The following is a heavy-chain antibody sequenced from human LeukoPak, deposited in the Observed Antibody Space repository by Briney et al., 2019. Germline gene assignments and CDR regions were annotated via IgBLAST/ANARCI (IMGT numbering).Heavy chain of an antibody. CDR1: GGSISSYY. CDR3: ARGDYSSSWYEYNWFDP. CDR2: IYYRRTT. V-gene: IGHV4-59*08. D-gene: IGHD6-13*01. Sequence: SSETLSLTCTVSGGSISSYYWSWIRQPPGKGLEWIGSIYYRRTTYYNPSLKSRVTISVDTSKNQFSLRLNSMTAADTAVYYCARGDYSSSWYEYNWFDPWGQGTLVTVSS. J-gene: IGHJ5*02.